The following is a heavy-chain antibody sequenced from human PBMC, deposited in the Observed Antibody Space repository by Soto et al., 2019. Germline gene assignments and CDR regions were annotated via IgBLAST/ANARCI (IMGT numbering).Heavy chain of an antibody. CDR1: GASIYNGGYF. Sequence: QVQLQESGPGLVRPSQTLSLTCSVSGASIYNGGYFWSWIRQSPVKGLEWMGHIPNSGSAYNNPSLRISVTISADPSMIQFSLALTSVAAADTAMYYCARGSTTDKLDSWGQGILVTVSS. V-gene: IGHV4-30-4*01. CDR2: IPNSGSA. CDR3: ARGSTTDKLDS. J-gene: IGHJ4*02.